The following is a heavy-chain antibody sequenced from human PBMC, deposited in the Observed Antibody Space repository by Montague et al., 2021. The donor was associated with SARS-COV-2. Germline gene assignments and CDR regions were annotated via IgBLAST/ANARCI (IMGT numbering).Heavy chain of an antibody. Sequence: SETLSLTCAVYSGSFSDYYWTWVRQPPGKGLEWIGEINHTGSASYNPYLKRRVTLSKDTSKNQFSLKLQSLTAADTAVYYCARGQVTISGVLIFIPAAGPLDVWGQGTLVTVSS. CDR2: INHTGSA. CDR1: SGSFSDYY. D-gene: IGHD3-3*01. J-gene: IGHJ3*01. CDR3: ARGQVTISGVLIFIPAAGPLDV. V-gene: IGHV4-34*01.